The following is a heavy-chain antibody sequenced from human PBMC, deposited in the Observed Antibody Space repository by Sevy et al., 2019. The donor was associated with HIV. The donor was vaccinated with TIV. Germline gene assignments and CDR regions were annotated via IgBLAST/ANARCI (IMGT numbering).Heavy chain of an antibody. CDR1: GGTFSSYA. Sequence: ASVKVSCKASGGTFSSYAISWVRQAPGQGLEWMGGIIPIFGTANYAQKFQGRVTITADESTSTAYMELSSLRSEDTAVYYCARDCLERREYSYDSSGYYYWGQGTLVTVSS. J-gene: IGHJ4*02. D-gene: IGHD3-22*01. V-gene: IGHV1-69*13. CDR2: IIPIFGTA. CDR3: ARDCLERREYSYDSSGYYY.